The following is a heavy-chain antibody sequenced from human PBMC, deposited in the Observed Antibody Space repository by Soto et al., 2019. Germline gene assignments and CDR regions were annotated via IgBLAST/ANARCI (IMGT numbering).Heavy chain of an antibody. Sequence: PGGSLRLSCAASGFTFSNYWMHWVRQSPGKGLVWFSRINSDETITSYADSVKGRFTISRDNAKNTLYLQMSSLRVEDTALYYCVCFECGRTAVVTAMESNDYWGQGTLVTVSS. CDR3: VCFECGRTAVVTAMESNDY. D-gene: IGHD2-21*02. CDR1: GFTFSNYW. CDR2: INSDETIT. J-gene: IGHJ4*02. V-gene: IGHV3-74*01.